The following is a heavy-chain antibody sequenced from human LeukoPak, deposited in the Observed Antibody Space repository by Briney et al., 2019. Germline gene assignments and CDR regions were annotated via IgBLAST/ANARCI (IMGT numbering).Heavy chain of an antibody. CDR3: VRGGVWGLSSNWLEA. CDR1: GXTFSRHD. J-gene: IGHJ5*02. V-gene: IGHV3-13*04. D-gene: IGHD7-27*01. Sequence: PGGSLRLSFEASGXTFSRHDMHWVRQAAGKGLEWVSGFIPAGDRYYAESVKGRFTISRENAKSSLYLEMNSLRVGDTAVYYCVRGGVWGLSSNWLEAWGQGTLVIVSS. CDR2: FIPAGDR.